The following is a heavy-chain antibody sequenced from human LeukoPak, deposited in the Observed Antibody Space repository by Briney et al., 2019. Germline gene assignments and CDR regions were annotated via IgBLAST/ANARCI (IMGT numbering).Heavy chain of an antibody. Sequence: ASVKVSCKVSGFTLTELSVHWVRQAPGKGPEWMGGFDPEDGETSYAQNFQGRVTMTEDTSTDTAYMELSSLGSEDTAVYYCATRGSVLRYFDWSLDYWGQGTLVTVSS. D-gene: IGHD3-9*01. V-gene: IGHV1-24*01. J-gene: IGHJ4*02. CDR3: ATRGSVLRYFDWSLDY. CDR1: GFTLTELS. CDR2: FDPEDGET.